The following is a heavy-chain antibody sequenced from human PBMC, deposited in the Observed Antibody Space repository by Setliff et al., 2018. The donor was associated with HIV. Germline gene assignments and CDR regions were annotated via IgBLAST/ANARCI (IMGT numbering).Heavy chain of an antibody. V-gene: IGHV4-59*02. J-gene: IGHJ5*02. CDR2: IYYSGST. Sequence: PSETLSLTCTVSGDSVSNYYWSWIRQPSGKGLEWIGHIYYSGSTDYNPSLTSRVIISVDPSKNQFTLMLNSVTAADTAVYYCASQPYNSGWFGGWFDPWGQGTLVTVSS. D-gene: IGHD6-19*01. CDR1: GDSVSNYY. CDR3: ASQPYNSGWFGGWFDP.